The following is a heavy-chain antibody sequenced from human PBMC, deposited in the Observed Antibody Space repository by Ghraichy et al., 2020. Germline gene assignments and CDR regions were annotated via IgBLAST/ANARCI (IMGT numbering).Heavy chain of an antibody. Sequence: GGSLRLSCAVSGFPSSSAMSWIRQVPGKGLEWFSAISSFGDSTYYAKSVEGRMTLSRDDSKNMVYLEMNSLRGEDTAVYYCAREWGGSGLVHFPYWGRGALVTVAS. D-gene: IGHD6-19*01. CDR2: ISSFGDST. CDR1: GFPSSSA. CDR3: AREWGGSGLVHFPY. J-gene: IGHJ4*02. V-gene: IGHV3-23*01.